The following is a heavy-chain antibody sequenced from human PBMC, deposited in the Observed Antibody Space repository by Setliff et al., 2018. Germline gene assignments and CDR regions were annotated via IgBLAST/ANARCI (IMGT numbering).Heavy chain of an antibody. D-gene: IGHD6-6*01. CDR2: VYWDGDQ. CDR1: GFSLNTTGEC. J-gene: IGHJ5*02. Sequence: SGPTLVNPTQTLTLTCTFSGFSLNTTGECVGWIRQPPGKALEWLALVYWDGDQRYSPSLNSRLSITKDSSKSQVFLTMTNMDPVDTATYYCALRRGNEWHLVRWFDPWGPGIQVTVSS. CDR3: ALRRGNEWHLVRWFDP. V-gene: IGHV2-5*02.